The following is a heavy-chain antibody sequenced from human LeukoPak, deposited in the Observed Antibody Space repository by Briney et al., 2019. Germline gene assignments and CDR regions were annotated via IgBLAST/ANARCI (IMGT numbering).Heavy chain of an antibody. CDR2: INPNSGGT. CDR3: ARATSWSDWFDP. Sequence: ASVKVSCKASGYTFTGYYMHWVRQAPGQGLEWMGWINPNSGGTNYAQKFQGRVTMTRDTSISTAYMELSRLRSDDTAVYYCARATSWSDWFDPWGQGTLVTVSS. V-gene: IGHV1-2*02. CDR1: GYTFTGYY. J-gene: IGHJ5*02. D-gene: IGHD2-2*01.